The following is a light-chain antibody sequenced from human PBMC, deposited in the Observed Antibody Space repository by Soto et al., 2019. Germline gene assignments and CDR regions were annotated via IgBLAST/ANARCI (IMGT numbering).Light chain of an antibody. Sequence: DIQKTPSPSSLYASLGHRVTITCRASQRINSHLNWYQHKAGQAPRLLIYAASNLQSGVPPRFSGSGSGTDFSLTISSLQPEDFATYYCQQSFNNELTFGGGTKVDIK. CDR2: AAS. CDR3: QQSFNNELT. V-gene: IGKV1-39*01. CDR1: QRINSH. J-gene: IGKJ4*01.